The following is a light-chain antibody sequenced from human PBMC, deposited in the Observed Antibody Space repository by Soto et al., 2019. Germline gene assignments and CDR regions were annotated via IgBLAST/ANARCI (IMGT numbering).Light chain of an antibody. CDR1: KLGDKY. CDR2: QDT. V-gene: IGLV3-1*01. CDR3: QAWDSSTVV. Sequence: SYELTQPPSVSVSPGRKAIITCSGEKLGDKYACWYQQKPGPSPVLLIYQDTKRPSGIPGRFSGSNSGATATLTISGTQAMDEDDYYCQAWDSSTVVFGGGTKLTVL. J-gene: IGLJ2*01.